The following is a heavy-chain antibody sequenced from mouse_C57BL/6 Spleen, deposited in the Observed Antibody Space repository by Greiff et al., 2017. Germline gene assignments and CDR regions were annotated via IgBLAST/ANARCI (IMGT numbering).Heavy chain of an antibody. D-gene: IGHD1-1*01. V-gene: IGHV1-80*01. CDR3: ARGITTVVATKGFFDY. Sequence: VQLQQSGAELVKPGASVKISCKASGYAFSSYWMNWVKQRPGKGLEWIGQIYPGDGDTNYNGKFKGKATLTADKSSSTAYMQHSSLTSEDSAVYFCARGITTVVATKGFFDYWGQGTTLTVSS. CDR2: IYPGDGDT. CDR1: GYAFSSYW. J-gene: IGHJ2*01.